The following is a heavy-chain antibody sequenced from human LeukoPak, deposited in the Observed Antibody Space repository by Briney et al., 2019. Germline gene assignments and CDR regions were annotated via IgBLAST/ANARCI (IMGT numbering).Heavy chain of an antibody. Sequence: GGSLRLSCAASGFTFSSYSMNWVRQAPGKGLEWVSYISSSSSTIYYADSVKGRFTISRDNAKNSLYLQMNSLRAVDTAVYYCARDGLYCSGGSCYSYDAFDIWGQGTMVTVSS. V-gene: IGHV3-48*01. CDR3: ARDGLYCSGGSCYSYDAFDI. CDR1: GFTFSSYS. CDR2: ISSSSSTI. J-gene: IGHJ3*02. D-gene: IGHD2-15*01.